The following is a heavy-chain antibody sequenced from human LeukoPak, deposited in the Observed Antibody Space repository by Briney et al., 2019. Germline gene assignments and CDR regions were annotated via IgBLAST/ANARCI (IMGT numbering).Heavy chain of an antibody. V-gene: IGHV5-51*01. J-gene: IGHJ5*02. CDR3: ARQWDSGFPSVFDP. CDR1: GYSFTNYW. CDR2: IYPGDSDT. Sequence: GESLKISCKGSGYSFTNYWIGWVRQMPGKGLEWMGIIYPGDSDTSYSPSFQGQVTISADRSISTAYLQWSSLKASDTAMYYCARQWDSGFPSVFDPWGQGTLVTVSS. D-gene: IGHD1-26*01.